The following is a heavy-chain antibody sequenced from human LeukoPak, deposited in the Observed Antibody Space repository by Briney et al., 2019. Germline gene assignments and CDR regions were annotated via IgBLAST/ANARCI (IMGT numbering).Heavy chain of an antibody. D-gene: IGHD4-17*01. CDR1: GYSISSGYY. J-gene: IGHJ4*02. V-gene: IGHV4-38-2*02. Sequence: PSETLSLTCTVSGYSISSGYYWGWIRQPPGKGLEWIGSIYHSGSTYYNPSLKSRVTISVDTSKNQFSLKLSSVTAADTAVYYCASMWRATVTIDYWGQGTLVTVSS. CDR2: IYHSGST. CDR3: ASMWRATVTIDY.